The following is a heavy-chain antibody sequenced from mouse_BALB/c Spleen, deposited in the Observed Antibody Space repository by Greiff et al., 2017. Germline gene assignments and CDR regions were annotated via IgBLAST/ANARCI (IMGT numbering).Heavy chain of an antibody. CDR1: GYSITSDYA. J-gene: IGHJ3*01. Sequence: VQLKESGPGLVKPSQSLSLTCTVTGYSITSDYAWNWIRQFPGNKLEWMGYISYSGSTSYNPSLKSRISITRDTSKNQFFLQLNSVTTEDTATYYCARVFAYWGQGTLVTVSA. CDR2: ISYSGST. V-gene: IGHV3-2*02. CDR3: ARVFAY.